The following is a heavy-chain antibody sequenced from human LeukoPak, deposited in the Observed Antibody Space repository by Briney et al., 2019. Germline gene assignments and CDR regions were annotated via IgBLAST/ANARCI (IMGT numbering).Heavy chain of an antibody. D-gene: IGHD2-2*01. Sequence: EASVKVSCKASGYTFTSYDINWVRQATGQGLEWMGWMNPNSGNTGYAQKFQGRVTMTRNTSISTAYMELSSLRSEDTAVYYCARGKYQLLYYYYYGMDVWGQGTTVTVSS. V-gene: IGHV1-8*01. CDR3: ARGKYQLLYYYYYGMDV. J-gene: IGHJ6*02. CDR1: GYTFTSYD. CDR2: MNPNSGNT.